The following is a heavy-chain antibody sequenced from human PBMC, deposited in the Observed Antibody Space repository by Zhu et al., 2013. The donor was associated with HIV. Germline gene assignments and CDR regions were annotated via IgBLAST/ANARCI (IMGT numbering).Heavy chain of an antibody. Sequence: QAQLVQSGAEVKKPGASVKVSCKASGGTFSSYAISWVRQAPGQGLEWMGGIIPIFGTANYAQKFQGRVTITADESTSTAYMELSSLRSEDTAVYYCARGGEVAGTGGYWYFDLWGRGTLVTVSS. CDR3: ARGGEVAGTGGYWYFDL. CDR1: GGTFSSYA. J-gene: IGHJ2*01. D-gene: IGHD6-19*01. V-gene: IGHV1-69*01. CDR2: IIPIFGTA.